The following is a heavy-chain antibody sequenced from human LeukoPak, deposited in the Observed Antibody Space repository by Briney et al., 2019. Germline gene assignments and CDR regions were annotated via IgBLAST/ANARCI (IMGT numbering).Heavy chain of an antibody. CDR3: ARQQLVPSPFDY. D-gene: IGHD6-13*01. CDR2: IYTSGST. Sequence: SQTLSLTCTVSGGSISSGSYYWSWIRQPAGKGLEWIGRIYTSGSTNYNPSLKSRVTISVDTSKNQFSLKLSSVTAADTAVYYCARQQLVPSPFDYWGQGTLVTVSS. J-gene: IGHJ4*02. V-gene: IGHV4-61*02. CDR1: GGSISSGSYY.